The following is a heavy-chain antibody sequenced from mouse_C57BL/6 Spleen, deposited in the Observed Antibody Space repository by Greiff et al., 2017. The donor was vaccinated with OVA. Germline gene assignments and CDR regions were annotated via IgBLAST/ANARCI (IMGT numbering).Heavy chain of an antibody. J-gene: IGHJ4*01. Sequence: QVQLKQSGAELARPGASVKMSCKASGYTFTSYTMHWVKQRPGQGLEWIGYINPSSGYTKYNQKFKDKATLTADKSSSTAYMQLSSLTSEDSAVYYCARIDDYDDGDYAMDYWGQGTSVTVSS. CDR2: INPSSGYT. CDR1: GYTFTSYT. V-gene: IGHV1-4*01. D-gene: IGHD2-4*01. CDR3: ARIDDYDDGDYAMDY.